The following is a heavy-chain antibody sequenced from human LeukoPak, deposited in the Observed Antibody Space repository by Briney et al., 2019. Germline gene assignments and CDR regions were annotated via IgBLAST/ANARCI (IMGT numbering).Heavy chain of an antibody. CDR1: GYTFTGYY. J-gene: IGHJ6*02. CDR2: INPNSGGT. D-gene: IGHD3-9*01. Sequence: ASVKVSCKASGYTFTGYYMHWVRQAPGQGLERMGWINPNSGGTNYAQKFQGRVTMTRDTSISTAYMELSRLRSDDTAVYYCASHLSFDRVYYHYYGLDVWGQGTTVTVSS. V-gene: IGHV1-2*02. CDR3: ASHLSFDRVYYHYYGLDV.